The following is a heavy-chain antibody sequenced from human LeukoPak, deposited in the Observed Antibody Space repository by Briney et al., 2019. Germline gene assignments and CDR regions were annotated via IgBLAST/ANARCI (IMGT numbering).Heavy chain of an antibody. D-gene: IGHD6-13*01. J-gene: IGHJ4*02. Sequence: ASVKVSCKASGGTFSSYAISWVRQAPGQGLEWMGRIIPILGIANYAQKFQGRVTITADKSTSTAYMELSSLRSEDTAVYYCARDPPSSSSWYLRDWGQGTLVTVSS. CDR1: GGTFSSYA. CDR2: IIPILGIA. CDR3: ARDPPSSSSWYLRD. V-gene: IGHV1-69*04.